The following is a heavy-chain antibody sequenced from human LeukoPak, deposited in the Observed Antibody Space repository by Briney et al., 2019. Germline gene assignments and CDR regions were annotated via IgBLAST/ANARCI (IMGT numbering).Heavy chain of an antibody. J-gene: IGHJ4*02. V-gene: IGHV1-2*02. CDR1: GYTFTGYY. CDR3: ARDLVVGATHFDY. Sequence: ASVKLSCKASGYTFTGYYMHWVRQAPGQGLEWMGWINPNSGGTNYAQKFQGRVTMTRDTSISTAYMELSRLRSDDTAVYYCARDLVVGATHFDYWGQGTLVTVSS. CDR2: INPNSGGT. D-gene: IGHD1-26*01.